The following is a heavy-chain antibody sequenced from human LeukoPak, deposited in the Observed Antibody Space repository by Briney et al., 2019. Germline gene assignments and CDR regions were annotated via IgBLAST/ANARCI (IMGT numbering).Heavy chain of an antibody. Sequence: PSQTLSLTCTVSGGSISSGDYYWSWIRQPRGRGVEWIGYIYSSGSTYYNPSLKSRVTISVDTSKNQFSLKLSSVTAADTAVYYCAREPSYDSSGIDYWGQGTLVTVSS. D-gene: IGHD3-22*01. CDR2: IYSSGST. CDR1: GGSISSGDYY. J-gene: IGHJ4*02. CDR3: AREPSYDSSGIDY. V-gene: IGHV4-30-4*08.